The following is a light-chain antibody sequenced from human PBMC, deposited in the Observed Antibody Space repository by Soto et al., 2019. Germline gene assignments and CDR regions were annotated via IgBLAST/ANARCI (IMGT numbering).Light chain of an antibody. CDR3: QQYNNWPPE. J-gene: IGKJ1*01. V-gene: IGKV3-20*01. Sequence: EIVLTQSPGTLSLSPGERATLSCRASQSVSSSYLAWYQQTPGQPPLLLIYGACSTATGIPDWFSGSGSGTDFTPTINILEPEDLADYYCQQYNNWPPEFGQGTKVDI. CDR2: GAC. CDR1: QSVSSSY.